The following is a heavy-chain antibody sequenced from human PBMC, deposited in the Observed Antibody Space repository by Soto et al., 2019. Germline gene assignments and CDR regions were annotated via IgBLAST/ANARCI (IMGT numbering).Heavy chain of an antibody. J-gene: IGHJ4*02. D-gene: IGHD2-15*01. CDR1: GGTFSRHA. CDR3: ARDYGHDCSGGNCYFYF. Sequence: QVQLVQSGAEVKKPGSSVKVSCKASGGTFSRHAINWVRQAPGHGLQWMGGIVPLFGTANYAQKFQGSVTITADESTSTAHMELRSLRSEDTAVYYCARDYGHDCSGGNCYFYFWGQGTVVTVSS. V-gene: IGHV1-69*01. CDR2: IVPLFGTA.